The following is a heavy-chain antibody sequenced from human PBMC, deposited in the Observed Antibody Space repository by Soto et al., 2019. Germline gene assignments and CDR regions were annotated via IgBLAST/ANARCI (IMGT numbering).Heavy chain of an antibody. CDR3: ARYSRGVHQLVGDAFDI. Sequence: QVQLVQSGAEVKKPGASVTVSCKASGYTFTSYGLSWVRQAPGQGLEWMGWISAYNGNTNYAQKLQGRVTMTTDTSTSTAYRELRSLRSDDTAVYYCARYSRGVHQLVGDAFDIWGQGTMGTVSS. CDR1: GYTFTSYG. J-gene: IGHJ3*02. V-gene: IGHV1-18*01. CDR2: ISAYNGNT. D-gene: IGHD6-13*01.